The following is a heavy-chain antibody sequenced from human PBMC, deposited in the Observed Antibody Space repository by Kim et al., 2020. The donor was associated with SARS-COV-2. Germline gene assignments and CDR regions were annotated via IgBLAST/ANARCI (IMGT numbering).Heavy chain of an antibody. CDR2: IYDSGST. V-gene: IGHV4-31*03. Sequence: SETLSLTCTVSGGSISSGGYYWSWIRQHPGKGLEWIGYIYDSGSTYYNPSLKSRVTISVDTSKNQFSLKLSSVTAADTAVYYCARGGTIFGVVTRPFDYWGQETVVTVST. CDR1: GGSISSGGYY. CDR3: ARGGTIFGVVTRPFDY. D-gene: IGHD3-3*01. J-gene: IGHJ4*02.